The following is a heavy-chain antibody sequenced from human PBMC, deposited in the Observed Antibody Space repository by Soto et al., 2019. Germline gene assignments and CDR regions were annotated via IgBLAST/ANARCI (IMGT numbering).Heavy chain of an antibody. CDR1: GYTFTTYY. V-gene: IGHV1-2*02. CDR3: ARTEMTTWPNFDY. J-gene: IGHJ4*02. CDR2: INPNSGMT. Sequence: ASVKVSCKVSGYTFTTYYLHWVRQAPGQDLEWMGWINPNSGMTNSAQKFQGRVTMTRDTSITTAYMELSRLNSDDTAVYYCARTEMTTWPNFDYRGKGTQVTVSS. D-gene: IGHD4-17*01.